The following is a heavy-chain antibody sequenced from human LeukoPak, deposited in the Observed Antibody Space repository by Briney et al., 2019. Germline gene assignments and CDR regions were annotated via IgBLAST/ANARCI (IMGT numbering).Heavy chain of an antibody. J-gene: IGHJ4*02. V-gene: IGHV4-61*01. Sequence: SETLSLTCTVSGGSVGSGSYYWSWIRQPPGKGLEWIGYIYYSGSTNYNPSLKSRVTISVDTSKNQFSLKLSSVTAADTAMYYCARGVIVATQDLFDSWGQGTLVTVSS. CDR3: ARGVIVATQDLFDS. CDR1: GGSVGSGSYY. CDR2: IYYSGST. D-gene: IGHD5-12*01.